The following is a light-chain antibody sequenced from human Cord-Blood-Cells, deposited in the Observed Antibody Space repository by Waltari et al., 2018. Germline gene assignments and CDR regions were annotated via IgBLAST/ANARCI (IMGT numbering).Light chain of an antibody. CDR2: GAS. CDR1: QSVSSN. CDR3: QQYNNWPLALT. V-gene: IGKV3-15*01. J-gene: IGKJ4*01. Sequence: EIVMTQSPATLSVSPGERATLSCRASQSVSSNLAWYQQKPGQAPRLLIYGASTRATGIPARFSGSESGTEFTLTVSSLQSEEFAVYYCQQYNNWPLALTFGGGTKVEIK.